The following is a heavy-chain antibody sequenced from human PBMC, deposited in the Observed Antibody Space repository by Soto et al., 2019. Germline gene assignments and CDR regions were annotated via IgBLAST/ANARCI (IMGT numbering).Heavy chain of an antibody. CDR2: IYPGDSDT. CDR1: GYSFTSYW. D-gene: IGHD4-4*01. J-gene: IGHJ6*02. V-gene: IGHV5-51*01. Sequence: LKISCKGSGYSFTSYWIGWVRQMPGKGLEWMGIIYPGDSDTRYSPSFQGQVTISADKSISTAYLQWSSLKASDTAMYYCARDYSNYIDYYYGMDVWGQGTTVTVSS. CDR3: ARDYSNYIDYYYGMDV.